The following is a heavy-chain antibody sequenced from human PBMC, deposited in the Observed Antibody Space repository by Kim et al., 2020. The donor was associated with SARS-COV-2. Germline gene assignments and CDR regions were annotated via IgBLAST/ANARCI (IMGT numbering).Heavy chain of an antibody. CDR1: GFTFNSYA. CDR3: AKVTSGSSGWFEYFQR. CDR2: ISQSGGNT. D-gene: IGHD6-19*01. V-gene: IGHV3-23*01. J-gene: IGHJ1*01. Sequence: GGSLRLSCAASGFTFNSYAMSWVRQAPGKGLEWVSGISQSGGNTEYADSVKGRFSISRDNSKNTLYLQMNRLRAEDTAVYYCAKVTSGSSGWFEYFQRWGQGTLVTVSS.